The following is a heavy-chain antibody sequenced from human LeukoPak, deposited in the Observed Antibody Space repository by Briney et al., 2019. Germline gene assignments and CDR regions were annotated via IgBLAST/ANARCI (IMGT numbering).Heavy chain of an antibody. Sequence: SETLSLTCTVSGGSISSDYWQWIRQPPGKGLEWVGYIYNSGNNHYNSSLKSRVTISIDTSKNQFSLKLASVTTADTAVYYCATRGYWGQGTLVAVSS. J-gene: IGHJ4*02. CDR2: IYNSGNN. CDR1: GGSISSDY. CDR3: ATRGY. V-gene: IGHV4-59*08. D-gene: IGHD3-10*01.